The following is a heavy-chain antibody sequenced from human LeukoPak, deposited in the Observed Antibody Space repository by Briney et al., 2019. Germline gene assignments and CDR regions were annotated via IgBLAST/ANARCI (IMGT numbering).Heavy chain of an antibody. Sequence: PSETLSLTCTVSGGSISSYYWSWVRQPAGRGLEWIGPIYTSGSTNYNPSLTSRVTMSVDTSKNQFSLKLSSVTAADTAVYYCAREGPISVYSSSSLNYWGQGTLVTVSS. CDR1: GGSISSYY. CDR3: AREGPISVYSSSSLNY. D-gene: IGHD6-6*01. CDR2: IYTSGST. J-gene: IGHJ4*02. V-gene: IGHV4-4*07.